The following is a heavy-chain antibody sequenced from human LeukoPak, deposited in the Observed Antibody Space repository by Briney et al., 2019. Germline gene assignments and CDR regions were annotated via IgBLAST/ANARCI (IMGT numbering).Heavy chain of an antibody. CDR1: GFTFSDYY. CDR3: ATLSPVYLADDAFDI. D-gene: IGHD2-21*01. CDR2: ISSSSSYT. Sequence: GGSLRLSCAGSGFTFSDYYMNWIRQAPGKGLEWVSYISSSSSYTNYADSVKGRFTISRDNAKNSLYLRMNSLRAEDTAVYYCATLSPVYLADDAFDIWGQGTMVTVSS. V-gene: IGHV3-11*06. J-gene: IGHJ3*02.